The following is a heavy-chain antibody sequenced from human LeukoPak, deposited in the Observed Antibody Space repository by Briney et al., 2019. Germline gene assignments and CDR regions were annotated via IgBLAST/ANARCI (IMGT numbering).Heavy chain of an antibody. V-gene: IGHV3-23*01. D-gene: IGHD1-26*01. Sequence: GGSLRLSCAASGFTFSSYAMSWVRQAPGKGLEWVSAISGSGGSTYYADSVKGRFTISGDNSKNTLYLQMNSLRAEDTAVYYCAKPLVGATRAFDIWGQGTMVTVSS. CDR1: GFTFSSYA. J-gene: IGHJ3*02. CDR2: ISGSGGST. CDR3: AKPLVGATRAFDI.